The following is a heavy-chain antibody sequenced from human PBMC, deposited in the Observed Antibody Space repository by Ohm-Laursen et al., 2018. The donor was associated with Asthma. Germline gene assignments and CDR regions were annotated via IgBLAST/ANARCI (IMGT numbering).Heavy chain of an antibody. CDR3: ARVGGSYTNWFDA. D-gene: IGHD1-26*01. V-gene: IGHV1-3*01. CDR1: GYTFTSYA. J-gene: IGHJ5*02. CDR2: INAGNGNT. Sequence: ASVKVSCKASGYTFTSYAMHWVRQAPGQRLEWMGWINAGNGNTKYSQKFQGRVTITRDTSTSTAYMELSSLRSEDTAVYYCARVGGSYTNWFDAWGQGTLVTVSS.